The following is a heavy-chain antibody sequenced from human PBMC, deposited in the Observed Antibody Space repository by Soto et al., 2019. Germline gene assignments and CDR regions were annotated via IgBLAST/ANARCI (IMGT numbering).Heavy chain of an antibody. D-gene: IGHD2-21*02. J-gene: IGHJ3*02. CDR1: GGSFSGYY. Sequence: SETLSLTCAVYGGSFSGYYWSWIRQHPGKGLEWLGYIYGSGITFYNPSLQSRITISVDTSKNQFSLKLSSVTAADTAVYYCARDAVVTPTRAGFDIWGRGTMVTVSS. CDR3: ARDAVVTPTRAGFDI. V-gene: IGHV4-31*11. CDR2: IYGSGIT.